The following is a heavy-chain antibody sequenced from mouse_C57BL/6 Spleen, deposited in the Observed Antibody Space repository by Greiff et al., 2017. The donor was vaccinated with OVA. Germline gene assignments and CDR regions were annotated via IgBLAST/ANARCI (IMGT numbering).Heavy chain of an antibody. J-gene: IGHJ1*03. D-gene: IGHD4-1*01. Sequence: EVQVVESGGGLVKPGGSLKLSCAASGFTFSDYGMHWVRQAPEKGLEWVAYISSGSSTIYYADTVKGRFTISRDNAKNTLFLQMTSLRSEDTAMYYCARGLTGTWYFDVWGTGTTVTVSS. CDR3: ARGLTGTWYFDV. CDR2: ISSGSSTI. V-gene: IGHV5-17*01. CDR1: GFTFSDYG.